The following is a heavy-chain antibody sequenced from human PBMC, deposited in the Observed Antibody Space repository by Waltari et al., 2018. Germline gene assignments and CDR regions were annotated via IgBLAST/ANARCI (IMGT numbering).Heavy chain of an antibody. CDR1: GLTFSSYE. D-gene: IGHD1-1*01. CDR2: ISSSGSTI. Sequence: EVQLVESGGGLVQPGGSLRLSCAASGLTFSSYEMSWVRQAPGKGLEWVSYISSSGSTIYYADSVKGRFTISRDNAKNSLYLQMNSLRDEDTAVYYCANRPTGKAYWGQGTLVTVSS. CDR3: ANRPTGKAY. J-gene: IGHJ4*02. V-gene: IGHV3-48*03.